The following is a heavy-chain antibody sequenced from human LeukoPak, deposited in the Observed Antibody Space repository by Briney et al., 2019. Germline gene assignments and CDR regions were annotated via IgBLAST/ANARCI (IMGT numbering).Heavy chain of an antibody. J-gene: IGHJ4*02. Sequence: PSGTLSLTCAVSGGSISSYYWSWIRQPPGKGLEWIGYIYYSGSTNYNPSLKSRVTISVDTSKNQFSLKLSSVTAADTAVYYCARDGTTDGIFDYWGQGTLVTVSS. D-gene: IGHD1-7*01. CDR3: ARDGTTDGIFDY. CDR2: IYYSGST. V-gene: IGHV4-59*01. CDR1: GGSISSYY.